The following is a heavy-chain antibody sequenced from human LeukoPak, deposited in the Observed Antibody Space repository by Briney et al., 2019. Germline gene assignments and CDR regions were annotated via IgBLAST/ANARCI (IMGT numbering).Heavy chain of an antibody. CDR3: ADGGIYYGSGSYYNSGVY. CDR1: GFTFSSYG. J-gene: IGHJ4*02. V-gene: IGHV3-30*02. CDR2: IRYDGSNK. D-gene: IGHD3-10*01. Sequence: TGGSLRLTCAASGFTFSSYGMHWVLQAPGKGLEWLAFIRYDGSNKYYADSVKGRFTISRDNSKNTLYLQMNSLRAEDTAVYYCADGGIYYGSGSYYNSGVYWGQGTLVTVSS.